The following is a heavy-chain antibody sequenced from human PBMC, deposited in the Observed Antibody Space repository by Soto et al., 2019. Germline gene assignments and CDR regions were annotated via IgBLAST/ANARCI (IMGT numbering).Heavy chain of an antibody. V-gene: IGHV3-7*01. J-gene: IGHJ4*02. D-gene: IGHD5-18*01. Sequence: EVQLVESGGGLVQPGGSLRLSCAASGFTFRGYWMSWVRQAPGKGLEWVANIKQDGSAKYYADSVRGRFTISRDNAQNSLFLEMNSLRAEDTAVYYCAGGEYSYGLVDYWAQRTLVTVSS. CDR3: AGGEYSYGLVDY. CDR2: IKQDGSAK. CDR1: GFTFRGYW.